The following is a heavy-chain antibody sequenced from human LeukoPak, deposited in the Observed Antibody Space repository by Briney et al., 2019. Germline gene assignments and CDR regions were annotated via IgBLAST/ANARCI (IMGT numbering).Heavy chain of an antibody. J-gene: IGHJ3*02. CDR2: IKQDGSDK. V-gene: IGHV3-7*01. CDR1: GFSFSSYW. D-gene: IGHD4-11*01. CDR3: ARDLSYSNYDPALDI. Sequence: GGSLRLSCTASGFSFSSYWMSWVRQPPGKGLEWVANIKQDGSDKYYIDSVKGRFTISRDNAKSSLYLQMNSLRAEDTAVYYCARDLSYSNYDPALDIWGQGTRVTVSS.